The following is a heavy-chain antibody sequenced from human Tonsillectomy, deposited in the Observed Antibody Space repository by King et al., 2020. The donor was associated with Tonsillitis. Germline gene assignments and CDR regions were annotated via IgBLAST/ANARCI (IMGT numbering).Heavy chain of an antibody. D-gene: IGHD5-12*01. CDR3: AKEVEGAIVATIVVDF. J-gene: IGHJ4*02. V-gene: IGHV3-23*04. Sequence: VQLVESGGGLGQPGGSLRLSCAASGFAFSTYALTWVRQAPGKGLEWVSGISGSGVTTYYADSVKGRFTISRDNSKNTLYLQMNSLRAEDTAVYYCAKEVEGAIVATIVVDFWGQGTLVTVSS. CDR1: GFAFSTYA. CDR2: ISGSGVTT.